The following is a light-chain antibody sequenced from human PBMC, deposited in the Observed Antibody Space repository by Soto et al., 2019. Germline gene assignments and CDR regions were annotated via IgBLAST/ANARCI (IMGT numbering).Light chain of an antibody. J-gene: IGKJ1*01. CDR2: DAS. CDR1: QGISSA. Sequence: AIPLTQSPSSLSASVGDRVTITCRASQGISSALAWYQQKPGKAPKLLIYDASSLESGVPSRFSGSGSGTDFTRTISSLQPEDFATYYCQQFNNYLWTFGQGTKVEIK. V-gene: IGKV1D-13*01. CDR3: QQFNNYLWT.